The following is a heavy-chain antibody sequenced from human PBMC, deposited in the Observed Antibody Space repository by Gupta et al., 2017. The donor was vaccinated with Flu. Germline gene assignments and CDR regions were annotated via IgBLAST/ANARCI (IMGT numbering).Heavy chain of an antibody. Sequence: QALPIQSGADIQKPGASLKGSCKPSGYTFTAYYMHWERQAPGQGLGWMGWINPDSGDTKYAQKCQGRVTMTRDTSMSTTYMDLRRLTSDDTAVYYCARVRHQVVYDFWGQGTLVTVSA. CDR1: GYTFTAYY. CDR3: ARVRHQVVYDF. J-gene: IGHJ4*02. D-gene: IGHD2-15*01. CDR2: INPDSGDT. V-gene: IGHV1-2*02.